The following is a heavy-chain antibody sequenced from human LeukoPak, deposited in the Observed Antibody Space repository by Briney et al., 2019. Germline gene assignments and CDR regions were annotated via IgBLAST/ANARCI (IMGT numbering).Heavy chain of an antibody. CDR3: ARLFGSSSY. CDR1: GGSISSSSYY. V-gene: IGHV4-39*01. D-gene: IGHD6-6*01. CDR2: IYYSGST. J-gene: IGHJ4*02. Sequence: SETLSLTCTVSGGSISSSSYYWGWIRQPPGKGLEWIGSIYYSGSTYYNPSLKSRVTISVDTSKNQSSLKLSSVTAADTAVYYCARLFGSSSYWGQGTLVTVSS.